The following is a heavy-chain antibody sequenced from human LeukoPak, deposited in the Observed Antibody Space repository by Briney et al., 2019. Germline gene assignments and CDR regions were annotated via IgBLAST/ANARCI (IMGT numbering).Heavy chain of an antibody. V-gene: IGHV3-30*18. CDR2: ISYDGSNK. CDR1: GFTFSSYG. CDR3: AKDQYHFWSGLMDLDY. Sequence: GGSLRLSCAASGFTFSSYGMHWVRQAPGKGLEWVAVISYDGSNKYYADSVKGRFTISRDNSKNTLYLQMNSLRAEDTAVYYCAKDQYHFWSGLMDLDYWGQGTLVTVSS. D-gene: IGHD3-3*01. J-gene: IGHJ4*02.